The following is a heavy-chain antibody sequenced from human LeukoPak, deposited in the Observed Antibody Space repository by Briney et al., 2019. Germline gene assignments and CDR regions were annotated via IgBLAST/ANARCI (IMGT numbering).Heavy chain of an antibody. D-gene: IGHD2-2*01. CDR3: ARDTESSRDYYYYYGMDV. CDR2: ISSSNTYI. V-gene: IGHV3-21*04. J-gene: IGHJ6*02. CDR1: GFTFSSYS. Sequence: PGGSLRLSCAASGFTFSSYSMNWVRQAPGKGLEWVSSISSSNTYIYYADSVKGRFAISRDNAKNSLYLQMNSLRAEDTAVYYCARDTESSRDYYYYYGMDVWGQGTTVTVSS.